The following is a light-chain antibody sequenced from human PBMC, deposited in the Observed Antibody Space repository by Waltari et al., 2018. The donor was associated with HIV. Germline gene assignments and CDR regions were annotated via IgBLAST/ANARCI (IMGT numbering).Light chain of an antibody. J-gene: IGLJ2*01. V-gene: IGLV3-25*03. CDR1: ALSKQY. Sequence: SYELPHPPSVPVSPGQTATIPCSGDALSKQYAYWYQQKPGQAPMLVIYKDSERPSGIPERFSGSSSGTTVTLTISGVQAEDEADYYCQSPDSSGTYVGFGGGTKLTVL. CDR3: QSPDSSGTYVG. CDR2: KDS.